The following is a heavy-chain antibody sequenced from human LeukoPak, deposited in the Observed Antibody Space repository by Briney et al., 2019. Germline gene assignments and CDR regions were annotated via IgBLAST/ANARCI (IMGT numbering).Heavy chain of an antibody. CDR1: GYTFTSYG. CDR2: ISAYNGNT. V-gene: IGHV1-18*01. CDR3: ARDYHYYDSSGCGY. Sequence: GASVKVSCKASGYTFTSYGISWVRQAPGQGLEWMGWISAYNGNTNYAQKLQGRVTMTTDTSTSTAYMELRSLRSDDTAVYYCARDYHYYDSSGCGYWGQGTLVTVSS. D-gene: IGHD3-22*01. J-gene: IGHJ4*02.